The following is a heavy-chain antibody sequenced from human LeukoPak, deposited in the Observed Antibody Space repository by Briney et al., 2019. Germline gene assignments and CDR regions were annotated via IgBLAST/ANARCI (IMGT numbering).Heavy chain of an antibody. D-gene: IGHD3-22*01. CDR2: ISGSGGST. CDR3: TTDPGYYYDSRRFDY. V-gene: IGHV3-23*01. CDR1: GFTFSTYG. J-gene: IGHJ4*02. Sequence: GGSLRLSCAASGFTFSTYGMSWVRQAPGKGLEWVSAISGSGGSTYYADSVKGRFTISRDNFKNTLYLQMNSLKTEDTAVYYCTTDPGYYYDSRRFDYWGQGTLVTVSS.